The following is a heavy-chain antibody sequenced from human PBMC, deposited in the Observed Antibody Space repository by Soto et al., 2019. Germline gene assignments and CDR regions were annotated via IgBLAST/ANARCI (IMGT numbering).Heavy chain of an antibody. Sequence: GGSLRLSCAASGFTFSSYAMKWVRQAPGKGLEWVSAISGSGGITYYADSVKGRFTISRDNSKNTLYLQMNNLRAEDTAVYHCAKGDFSSSSRVYYFDNWGQGTLVTVSS. V-gene: IGHV3-23*01. J-gene: IGHJ4*02. CDR1: GFTFSSYA. CDR2: ISGSGGIT. CDR3: AKGDFSSSSRVYYFDN. D-gene: IGHD6-6*01.